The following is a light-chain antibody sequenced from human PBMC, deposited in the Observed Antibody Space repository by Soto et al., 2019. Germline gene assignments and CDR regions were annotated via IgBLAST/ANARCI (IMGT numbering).Light chain of an antibody. J-gene: IGLJ1*01. V-gene: IGLV2-14*01. CDR1: SSDVGSYNY. CDR3: SSYTTSGTYV. Sequence: QSALTQPASVSGSPGQSTTISCTGTSSDVGSYNYVSWYQQYSGRAPRLMIYEVTNRPSGVSNRFSGSKSGNTASLTISGLQAEDEADYYCSSYTTSGTYVFGPGTKLTVL. CDR2: EVT.